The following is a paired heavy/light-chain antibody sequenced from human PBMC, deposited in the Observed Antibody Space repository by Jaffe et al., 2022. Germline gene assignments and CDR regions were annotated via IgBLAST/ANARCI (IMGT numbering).Light chain of an antibody. J-gene: IGLJ2*01. V-gene: IGLV1-51*01. CDR1: SSNIGNNY. CDR2: DNN. CDR3: GTWDSSLSAHVV. Sequence: QSVLTQPPSVSAAPGQKVTISCSGSSSNIGNNYVSWYQQLPGTAPKLLIYDNNKRPSGIPDRFSGSKSGTSATLGITGLQTGDEADYYCGTWDSSLSAHVVFGGGTKLTVL.
Heavy chain of an antibody. CDR3: ARLKCTGGVCYTSYYYYMDV. Sequence: QLQLQESGPGLVKPSETLSLTCTVSGGSISSSSYYWGWIRQPPGKGLEWIGSIYYSGSTYYNPSLKSRVTISVDTSKNQFSLKLSSVTAADTAVYYCARLKCTGGVCYTSYYYYMDVWGKGTTVTVSS. CDR1: GGSISSSSYY. D-gene: IGHD2-8*02. V-gene: IGHV4-39*01. CDR2: IYYSGST. J-gene: IGHJ6*03.